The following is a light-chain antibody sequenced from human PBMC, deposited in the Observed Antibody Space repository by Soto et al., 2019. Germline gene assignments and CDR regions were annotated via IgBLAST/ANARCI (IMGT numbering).Light chain of an antibody. V-gene: IGLV2-11*01. CDR1: SNDVGGYNY. CDR2: DVT. J-gene: IGLJ1*01. Sequence: QSALTQPRSVSGSPGQSVTISCTGTSNDVGGYNYVSWYQQHPGRAPKLMIYDVTERPSGVPDRFSGSKSGNTASLTISGLQADDEGDYYCSSYTDRNNLVFGTGTKVTVL. CDR3: SSYTDRNNLV.